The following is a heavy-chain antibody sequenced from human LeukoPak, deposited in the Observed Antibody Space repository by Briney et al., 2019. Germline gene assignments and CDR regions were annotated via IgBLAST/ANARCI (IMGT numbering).Heavy chain of an antibody. CDR3: AKVRFSDSGRDGLDS. D-gene: IGHD5-12*01. Sequence: GGSLRLSCAASGFSFSSYGMHWVRQASGRGLEWVAFIRYDGSNKDYADSVKGRFTISRDNSKNTLYLEMNSLRAEDTAVYHCAKVRFSDSGRDGLDSWGQGTLVTVSS. CDR1: GFSFSSYG. V-gene: IGHV3-30*02. CDR2: IRYDGSNK. J-gene: IGHJ5*01.